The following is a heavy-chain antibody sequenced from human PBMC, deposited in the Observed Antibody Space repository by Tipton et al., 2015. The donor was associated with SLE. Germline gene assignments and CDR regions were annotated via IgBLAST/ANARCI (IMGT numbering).Heavy chain of an antibody. CDR3: ARYYDILTGYNWFDP. V-gene: IGHV4-34*01. Sequence: LSLTCAVYGGSFSGYYWSWIRQPPGKGLEWIGEINHSGSTNYNPSLKSRVTISVDTSKNQFSLKLSSVTAADTAVYYCARYYDILTGYNWFDPWGQGTLVTVSS. D-gene: IGHD3-9*01. J-gene: IGHJ5*02. CDR2: INHSGST. CDR1: GGSFSGYY.